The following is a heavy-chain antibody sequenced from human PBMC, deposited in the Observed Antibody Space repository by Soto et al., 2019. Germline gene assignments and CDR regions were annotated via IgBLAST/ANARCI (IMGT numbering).Heavy chain of an antibody. V-gene: IGHV3-53*04. CDR3: ARGGVTIFGVVPGY. CDR2: IYSGGST. D-gene: IGHD3-3*01. Sequence: GSLRLSCAASGFTVSSNYMSWVRQAPGKGLEWVSVIYSGGSTYYADSVKGRFTISRHNSKNTLYLQMNSLRAEDTAVYYCARGGVTIFGVVPGYWGQGTLVTVSS. J-gene: IGHJ4*02. CDR1: GFTVSSNY.